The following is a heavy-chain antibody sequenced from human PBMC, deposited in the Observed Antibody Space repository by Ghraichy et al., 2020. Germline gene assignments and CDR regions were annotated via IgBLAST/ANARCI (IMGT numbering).Heavy chain of an antibody. Sequence: SETLSLTCAVYGGSFSGYYWSWIRQPPGKGLEWIGEINHSGSTNYNPSLKSRVTISVDTSKNQFSLKLSSVTAADTAVYYCARAQLDYVFSYYFDYWGQGTLVTVSS. CDR1: GGSFSGYY. CDR2: INHSGST. V-gene: IGHV4-34*01. D-gene: IGHD3-16*01. J-gene: IGHJ4*02. CDR3: ARAQLDYVFSYYFDY.